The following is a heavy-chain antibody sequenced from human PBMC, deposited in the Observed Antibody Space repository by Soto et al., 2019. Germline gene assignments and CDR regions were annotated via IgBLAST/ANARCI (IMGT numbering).Heavy chain of an antibody. J-gene: IGHJ4*02. CDR3: SIGDHY. Sequence: EVQLVESGGNLVQPGGSLRLSCAASQLTFNTYWMTWVRQVPGKGLEWVATIIPDGSQRYYVESVKGRFTISRDNAKNSLGLQMNHLGVDASAVYHCSIGDHYWGQGTLVAVSS. CDR1: QLTFNTYW. V-gene: IGHV3-7*01. D-gene: IGHD2-21*01. CDR2: IIPDGSQR.